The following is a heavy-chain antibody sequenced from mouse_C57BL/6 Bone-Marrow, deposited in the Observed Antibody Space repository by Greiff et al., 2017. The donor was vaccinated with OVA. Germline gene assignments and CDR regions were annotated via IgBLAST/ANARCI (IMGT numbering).Heavy chain of an antibody. J-gene: IGHJ3*01. D-gene: IGHD2-2*01. V-gene: IGHV1-15*01. CDR2: IDPETGGT. CDR3: TRGIYYGYPWFAY. Sequence: VKLQESGAELVRPGASVTLSCKASGYTFTDYEMHWVKQTPVHGLEWIGAIDPETGGTAYNQKFKGKAILTADKSSSTAYMELRSLTSEDSAVYYCTRGIYYGYPWFAYWGQGTLVTVSA. CDR1: GYTFTDYE.